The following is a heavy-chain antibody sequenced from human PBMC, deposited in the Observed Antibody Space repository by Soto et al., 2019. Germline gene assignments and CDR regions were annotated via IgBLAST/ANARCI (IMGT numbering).Heavy chain of an antibody. J-gene: IGHJ6*02. CDR3: AREPTVLTRQGRHAYYGMYV. CDR1: GGSISSYY. CDR2: IYYSGST. V-gene: IGHV4-59*01. Sequence: SETLSLTCTVSGGSISSYYWSWIRQPPGKGLEWIGYIYYSGSTNYNPSLKSRVTISVDTSKNQFSLKLSSVTAADTAVYYCAREPTVLTRQGRHAYYGMYVWGQGTTVPVS. D-gene: IGHD4-17*01.